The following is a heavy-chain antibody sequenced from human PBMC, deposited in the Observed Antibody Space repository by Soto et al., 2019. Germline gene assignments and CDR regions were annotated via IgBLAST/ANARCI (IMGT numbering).Heavy chain of an antibody. V-gene: IGHV1-2*04. CDR1: GYTFTGYY. CDR2: INPNSGGT. CDR3: ARDAGAAYSGYDYGRYMDV. J-gene: IGHJ6*03. Sequence: ASVKVSCKASGYTFTGYYMHWVRQAPGQGLEWMGWINPNSGGTNYAQKFQGWVTMTRDTSISTAYMEPSRLRSDDTAVYYCARDAGAAYSGYDYGRYMDVWGKGTTVTVSS. D-gene: IGHD5-12*01.